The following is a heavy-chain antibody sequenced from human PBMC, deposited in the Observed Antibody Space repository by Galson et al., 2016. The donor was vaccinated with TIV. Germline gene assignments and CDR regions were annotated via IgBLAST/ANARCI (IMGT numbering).Heavy chain of an antibody. Sequence: SVKVSCKASGGTFSNYAIRWVRQAPGQGLEWMGRIVPILGTTNYAEKFQGRVTITADRSTSTAYMELSSLRSEDTAVYYSHVVLTSGDSYGLGVWGQGTTVTVSS. D-gene: IGHD3-22*01. CDR3: HVVLTSGDSYGLGV. CDR1: GGTFSNYA. J-gene: IGHJ6*02. CDR2: IVPILGTT. V-gene: IGHV1-69*04.